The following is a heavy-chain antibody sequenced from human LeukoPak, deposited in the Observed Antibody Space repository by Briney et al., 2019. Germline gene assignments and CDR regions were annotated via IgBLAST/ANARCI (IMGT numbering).Heavy chain of an antibody. CDR2: ISSSRSTT. D-gene: IGHD3-16*01. V-gene: IGHV3-48*04. CDR1: GFTFSSYS. CDR3: ASGGGSGGLDY. Sequence: GGALRLSCVPSGFTFSSYSMNWVRQAPGKGLEWVSYISSSRSTTYYAHSLKGRFTISRDNAKNSLYLQMNSLRAEDTAVYYCASGGGSGGLDYWGQGTLVTVSS. J-gene: IGHJ4*02.